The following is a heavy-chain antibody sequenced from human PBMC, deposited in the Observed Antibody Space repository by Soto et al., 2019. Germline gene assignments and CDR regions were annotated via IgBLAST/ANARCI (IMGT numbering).Heavy chain of an antibody. V-gene: IGHV4-61*10. J-gene: IGHJ5*01. CDR3: ARWKYSYADLPGDWFDS. CDR1: GASLTSGSYY. D-gene: IGHD3-16*01. Sequence: QVQLQESGPGLVRPSETLSLTCTVSGASLTSGSYYWSWVRQPTGKGLEWIAYIYRSGSTNYNPLLKGRATISVDTSKNQFSLRLTSVTPADTAMYYCARWKYSYADLPGDWFDSWGQGTLVTVSS. CDR2: IYRSGST.